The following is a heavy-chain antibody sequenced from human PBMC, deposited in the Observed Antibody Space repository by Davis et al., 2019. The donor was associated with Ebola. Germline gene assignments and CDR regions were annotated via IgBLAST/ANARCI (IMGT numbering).Heavy chain of an antibody. CDR1: GSPTSSHY. V-gene: IGHV4-59*11. D-gene: IGHD3-9*01. CDR3: ARGRLGLRAPFDF. J-gene: IGHJ4*02. CDR2: ISYSGNT. Sequence: MPSDPLSSTLHPLGSPTSSHYWNWTRQLPGKGLDWIGYISYSGNTNYNPSLKSRVTISVDTSKNQFSLNLTAMTAADPALYDCARGRLGLRAPFDFWGQGTLVTVSS.